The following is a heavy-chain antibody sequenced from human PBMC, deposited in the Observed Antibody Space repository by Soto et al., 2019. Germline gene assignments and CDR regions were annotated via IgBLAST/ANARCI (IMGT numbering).Heavy chain of an antibody. V-gene: IGHV3-9*01. D-gene: IGHD6-13*01. CDR2: ISWNGGHI. J-gene: IGHJ4*02. CDR1: GFTFHNYA. CDR3: VKGQLSSWSYFAN. Sequence: EVQLVESGGGLVQPGRSLRLSCAVSGFTFHNYAMHWVRQAPGKGLEWVSCISWNGGHISYADSVKGRVTISRDNTKNFLYLEMNSLRPEETALYYCVKGQLSSWSYFANWGQGTMGTVSS.